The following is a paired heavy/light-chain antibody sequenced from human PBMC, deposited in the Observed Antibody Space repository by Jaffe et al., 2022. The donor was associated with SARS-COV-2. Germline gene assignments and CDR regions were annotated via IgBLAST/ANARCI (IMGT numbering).Light chain of an antibody. Sequence: EIVLTQSPGTLSLSPGVRATLSCRASQSVSSNYLAWYQQKPGQAPRLLIYGASRGATGIPDRFSGSGSGTDFTLTISRLEPEDFAVYYCQQYINSPTTFGQGTRLEIK. CDR2: GAS. CDR3: QQYINSPTT. J-gene: IGKJ5*01. CDR1: QSVSSNY. V-gene: IGKV3-20*01.
Heavy chain of an antibody. CDR1: GFTFSSYA. CDR3: AKEFRGPGHYDSGGYPLAS. V-gene: IGHV3-23*04. Sequence: EVQLVESGGDLVQPGGSLRLSCAASGFTFSSYAMSWVRQAPGKGLEWVSAISGSGGSTYYADSVKGRFTISRDNSKNTVDLQMKSLRAEDTAVYYCAKEFRGPGHYDSGGYPLASWGQGALVTVSS. CDR2: ISGSGGST. D-gene: IGHD3-22*01. J-gene: IGHJ5*02.